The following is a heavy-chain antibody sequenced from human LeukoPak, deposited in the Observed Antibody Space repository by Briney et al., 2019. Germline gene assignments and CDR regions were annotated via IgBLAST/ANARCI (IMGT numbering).Heavy chain of an antibody. J-gene: IGHJ4*02. D-gene: IGHD2-15*01. CDR2: ISYDGSNK. CDR1: GFIFSRFG. V-gene: IGHV3-30*03. CDR3: ARDSSGFDF. Sequence: PGRSLRLSCAASGFIFSRFGMHWVRQAPGKGLEWVAVISYDGSNKYYADSVKGQFTISRDNSKNTLYLQMNSLRAEDTAVYYCARDSSGFDFWGQGTLVTVSS.